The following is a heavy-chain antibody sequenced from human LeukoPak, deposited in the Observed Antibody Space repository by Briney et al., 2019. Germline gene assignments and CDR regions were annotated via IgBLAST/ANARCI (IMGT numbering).Heavy chain of an antibody. J-gene: IGHJ4*02. CDR3: AREDGYSDSSEFDY. CDR1: GGSTSSYY. V-gene: IGHV3-21*01. D-gene: IGHD5-24*01. Sequence: ETLSLTCTVSGGSTSSYYWSWIRQPPGKGLEWVSSISNSGSDIYYRDSVKGRFTISRDNAKNSLDLHLNSLRAEDTAVYYCAREDGYSDSSEFDYWGQGTLVLVSS. CDR2: ISNSGSDI.